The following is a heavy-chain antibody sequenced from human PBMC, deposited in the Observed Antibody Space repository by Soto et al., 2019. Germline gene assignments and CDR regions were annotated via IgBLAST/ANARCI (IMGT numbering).Heavy chain of an antibody. CDR1: GFTFGDYA. CDR2: IRSKAYGGTT. J-gene: IGHJ4*02. CDR3: TRLTIGITGTTGY. D-gene: IGHD1-20*01. V-gene: IGHV3-49*03. Sequence: GGSLRLSCTASGFTFGDYAMSWFRQAPGKGLEWVGFIRSKAYGGTTEYAASVKGRFTISRDDSKSIAYLQMNSLKTEDTAVYYCTRLTIGITGTTGYWGQGTLVTVSS.